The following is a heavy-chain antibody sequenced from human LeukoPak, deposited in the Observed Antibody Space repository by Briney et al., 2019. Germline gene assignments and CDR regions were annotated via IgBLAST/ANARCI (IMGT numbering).Heavy chain of an antibody. J-gene: IGHJ1*01. D-gene: IGHD2-15*01. Sequence: GGSLRLSCAASGFTFSSYAMSWVRQAPGKGLEWVSAISGSDGSTYYADSVKGRFTISRDNSKNTLYLQMNSLRAEDTAVYYCAKEAIVVVVAATPEYFQHWGQGTLVTVSS. CDR1: GFTFSSYA. CDR2: ISGSDGST. V-gene: IGHV3-23*01. CDR3: AKEAIVVVVAATPEYFQH.